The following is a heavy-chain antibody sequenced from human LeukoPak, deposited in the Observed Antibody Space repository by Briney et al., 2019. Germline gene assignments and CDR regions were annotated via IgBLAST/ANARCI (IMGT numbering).Heavy chain of an antibody. V-gene: IGHV4-39*07. CDR2: IYYSGST. Sequence: PSETLSLTCTVSGGSISSSSYYWGWIRQPPGKGLEWIGSIYYSGSTYYNPSLKSRVTISVDTSKNQFSLKLSSVTAADTAVYYCARENVDIVATTDGYWGQGTLVTVSS. D-gene: IGHD5-12*01. CDR1: GGSISSSSYY. CDR3: ARENVDIVATTDGY. J-gene: IGHJ4*02.